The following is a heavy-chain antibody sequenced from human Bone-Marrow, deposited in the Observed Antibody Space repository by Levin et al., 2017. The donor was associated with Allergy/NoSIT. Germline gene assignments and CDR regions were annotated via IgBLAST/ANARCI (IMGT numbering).Heavy chain of an antibody. V-gene: IGHV1-69*13. Sequence: SVKVSCKSSGGTFSRYAISWVRQAPGQGLEWMGGIIPDFGPAHYAQRFRGRVTITADGSTSTAYMELRSLRSEDTAIYYCARGSGGYCGGGSCYSKPKSADHYYAMDVWGQGTTVTFSS. CDR3: ARGSGGYCGGGSCYSKPKSADHYYAMDV. J-gene: IGHJ6*02. D-gene: IGHD2-15*01. CDR1: GGTFSRYA. CDR2: IIPDFGPA.